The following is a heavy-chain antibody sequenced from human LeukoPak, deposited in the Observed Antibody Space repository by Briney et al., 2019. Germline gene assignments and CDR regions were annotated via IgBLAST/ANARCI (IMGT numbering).Heavy chain of an antibody. CDR1: GGSLSGHY. J-gene: IGHJ3*01. D-gene: IGHD3-22*01. CDR3: ARLLDNDISGDSDTFDV. Sequence: SETLSLTCTVSGGSLSGHYWSWIRQPPGKTLEWIGYVSYTGRTKYHTSLQSRVTISIDTSKSQFSLKLTSVTSADTAVYSCARLLDNDISGDSDTFDVWGQGTTVIVSS. V-gene: IGHV4-59*11. CDR2: VSYTGRT.